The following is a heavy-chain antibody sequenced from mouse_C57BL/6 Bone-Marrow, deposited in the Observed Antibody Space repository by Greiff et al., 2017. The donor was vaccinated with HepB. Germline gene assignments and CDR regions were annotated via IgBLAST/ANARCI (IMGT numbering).Heavy chain of an antibody. CDR3: ARHYGSSYDFDV. J-gene: IGHJ1*03. Sequence: EVKLQESGPELVKPGASVKIPCKASGYTFTDYNMDWVKQSHGKSLEWIGDINPNNGGTIYNQKFKGKATLTVDKSSSTAYMELRSLTSEDTAVYYCARHYGSSYDFDVWGTGTTVTVSS. CDR2: INPNNGGT. D-gene: IGHD1-1*01. V-gene: IGHV1-18*01. CDR1: GYTFTDYN.